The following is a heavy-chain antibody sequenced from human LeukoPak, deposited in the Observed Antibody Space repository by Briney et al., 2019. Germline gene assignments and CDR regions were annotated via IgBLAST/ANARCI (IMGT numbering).Heavy chain of an antibody. V-gene: IGHV4-34*01. CDR2: IKHSGST. D-gene: IGHD6-13*01. CDR1: GGSFSGYY. Sequence: SETLSLTCAVYGGSFSGYYWSWVRQPPGKGLEWIGEIKHSGSTNYNPSLKSRVTMSVDTSKKQFSLKLSSVTAADTAVYYCARGEAAAGPMDYMDVWDTGATVTDSS. J-gene: IGHJ6*03. CDR3: ARGEAAAGPMDYMDV.